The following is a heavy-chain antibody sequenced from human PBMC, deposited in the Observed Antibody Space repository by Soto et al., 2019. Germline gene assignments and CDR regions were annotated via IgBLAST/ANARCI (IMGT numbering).Heavy chain of an antibody. J-gene: IGHJ4*02. V-gene: IGHV4-39*01. D-gene: IGHD4-17*01. CDR2: IYYSGTT. Sequence: SQTLSLTCTVSGGSISSSSYYWGWIRQPPGGGLEWIGSIYYSGTTYYNPSLKGRVTISVDTSKNQFSLKLSSVTAADTAVYYCARRGRYGDFGRYFDYCGQGTLVTVSS. CDR3: ARRGRYGDFGRYFDY. CDR1: GGSISSSSYY.